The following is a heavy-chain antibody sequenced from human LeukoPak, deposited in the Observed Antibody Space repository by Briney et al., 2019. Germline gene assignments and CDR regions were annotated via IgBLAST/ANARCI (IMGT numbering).Heavy chain of an antibody. CDR1: GFTFSSYW. Sequence: PGGSLRLSCAASGFTFSSYWMSWVRQAPGKGLEWVANIKQDGGEKYYVDSVKGRFTISRDNAKNSLYLQMSSLRAEDTAVYYCARDESPYCSGGSCTRFDSWGQGTLVTVSP. CDR3: ARDESPYCSGGSCTRFDS. CDR2: IKQDGGEK. J-gene: IGHJ4*02. D-gene: IGHD2-15*01. V-gene: IGHV3-7*05.